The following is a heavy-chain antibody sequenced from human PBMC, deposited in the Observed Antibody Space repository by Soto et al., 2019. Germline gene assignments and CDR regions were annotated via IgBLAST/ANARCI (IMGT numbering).Heavy chain of an antibody. CDR2: FNPILSMS. V-gene: IGHV1-69*02. CDR3: VTSYGSGYRAFDF. J-gene: IGHJ4*02. CDR1: GDTFNFYT. Sequence: QVQLVQSGSDVKKAGSSVKVSCKASGDTFNFYTINWVRQAPGLGLEWMGRFNPILSMSNYAHKFEGRVTITADKSTNTAYLELSRLRVEDTAMYYCVTSYGSGYRAFDFWGQGALVTVSS. D-gene: IGHD3-10*01.